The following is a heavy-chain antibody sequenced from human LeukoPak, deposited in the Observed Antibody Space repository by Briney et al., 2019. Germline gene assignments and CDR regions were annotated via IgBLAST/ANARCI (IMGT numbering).Heavy chain of an antibody. CDR3: ARVLGERTYSSGHDY. D-gene: IGHD6-19*01. CDR1: GYTFTSYY. J-gene: IGHJ4*02. CDR2: INPSGGST. V-gene: IGHV1-46*01. Sequence: ASVKVSCKASGYTFTSYYVHWVRQAPGQGLEWMGIINPSGGSTTYAQQFQGRVIMTRDTSTSTVYMELSSLRSEDTAVYYCARVLGERTYSSGHDYWGQGTLVTVSS.